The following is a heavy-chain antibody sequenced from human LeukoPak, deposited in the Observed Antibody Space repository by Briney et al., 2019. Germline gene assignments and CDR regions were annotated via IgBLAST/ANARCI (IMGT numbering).Heavy chain of an antibody. J-gene: IGHJ5*02. Sequence: GGSLRLSCAASGFIFNNYGLIWVRQAPGKGLEWVSAISNDGGGTTYADFVKGRFTISRDNSKNTLFLQMNSLRAEDTALYCCAKGSSGYFADLWGQGTLVTVSS. D-gene: IGHD3-22*01. CDR1: GFIFNNYG. CDR3: AKGSSGYFADL. V-gene: IGHV3-23*01. CDR2: ISNDGGGT.